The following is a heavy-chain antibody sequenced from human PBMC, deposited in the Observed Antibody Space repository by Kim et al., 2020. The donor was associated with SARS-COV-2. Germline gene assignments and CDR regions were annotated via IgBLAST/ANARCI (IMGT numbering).Heavy chain of an antibody. Sequence: PSFQGQVTISADKSISTAYLQWSSLKALDTAMYYCARHGYSGRPDDAFDIWGQGTMVTVSS. J-gene: IGHJ3*02. V-gene: IGHV5-51*01. CDR3: ARHGYSGRPDDAFDI. D-gene: IGHD1-26*01.